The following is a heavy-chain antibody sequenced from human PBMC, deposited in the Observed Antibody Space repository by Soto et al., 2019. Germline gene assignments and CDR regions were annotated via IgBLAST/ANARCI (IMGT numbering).Heavy chain of an antibody. Sequence: GGSLRLSCAASGFTFSSYAMSWVRQAPGKGLEWVSAISGSGGSTYYADSVKGRFTISRDNSKNTLYLQMNSLRAEDTAVYYCAKDLLLWFGESVQGYYYGMDVWGQGTTVTVSS. CDR2: ISGSGGST. CDR1: GFTFSSYA. V-gene: IGHV3-23*01. D-gene: IGHD3-10*01. J-gene: IGHJ6*02. CDR3: AKDLLLWFGESVQGYYYGMDV.